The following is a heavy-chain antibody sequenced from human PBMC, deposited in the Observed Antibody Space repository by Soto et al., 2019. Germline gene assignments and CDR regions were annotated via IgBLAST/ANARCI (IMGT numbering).Heavy chain of an antibody. CDR1: GGTFSSYA. V-gene: IGHV1-69*13. CDR2: IIPIFGTA. Sequence: ASVKVSCKASGGTFSSYAISWVRQAPGQGLEWMGGIIPIFGTANYAQKFQGRVTITADESTSTAYMELSSLRSEDTAVYYCASQLRPYSSSWYPYYYYGMDVWGQGTTVTVSS. CDR3: ASQLRPYSSSWYPYYYYGMDV. J-gene: IGHJ6*02. D-gene: IGHD6-13*01.